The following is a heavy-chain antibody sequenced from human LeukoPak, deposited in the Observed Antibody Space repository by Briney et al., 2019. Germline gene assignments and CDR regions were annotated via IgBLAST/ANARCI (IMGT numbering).Heavy chain of an antibody. J-gene: IGHJ5*02. CDR1: GGSISSSSYY. Sequence: SETLSLTCTVSGGSISSSSYYWGWIRQPPGKGLEWIGSIYYSGSTYYNPSLKSRVTISVDTSKNQFSLKLSSVTAADTAVYYCARERTANWFDPWGQGTLVTVSS. CDR3: ARERTANWFDP. CDR2: IYYSGST. V-gene: IGHV4-39*07.